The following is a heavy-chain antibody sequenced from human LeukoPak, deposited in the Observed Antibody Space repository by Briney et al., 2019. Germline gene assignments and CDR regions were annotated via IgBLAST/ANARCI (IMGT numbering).Heavy chain of an antibody. CDR1: GGSFSGYY. Sequence: SETLSLTCAVYGGSFSGYYWSWIRQHPGKGLEWIGYIYYSGSTYYNPSLKSRVTISVDTSKNRFSLKLSSVTAADTAVYYCARALKRQKYFDYWGQGTLVTVSS. J-gene: IGHJ4*02. CDR2: IYYSGST. V-gene: IGHV4-31*11. CDR3: ARALKRQKYFDY.